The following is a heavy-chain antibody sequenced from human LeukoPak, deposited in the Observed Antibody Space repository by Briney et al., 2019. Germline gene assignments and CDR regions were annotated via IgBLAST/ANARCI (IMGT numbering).Heavy chain of an antibody. CDR3: ARAPYYYGSGSPNWFDP. CDR1: GYTFTSYY. D-gene: IGHD3-10*01. Sequence: GASVKVSCKASGYTFTSYYMHWVRQAPGQGLEWMGRIIPILGIANYAQKFQGRVTITADKSTSTAYMELSSLRSEDTAVYYCARAPYYYGSGSPNWFDPWGQGTLVTVSS. V-gene: IGHV1-69*04. J-gene: IGHJ5*02. CDR2: IIPILGIA.